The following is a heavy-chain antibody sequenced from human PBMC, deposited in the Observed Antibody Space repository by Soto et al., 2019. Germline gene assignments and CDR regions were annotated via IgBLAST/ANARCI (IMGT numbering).Heavy chain of an antibody. V-gene: IGHV6-1*01. CDR2: TYYRSKWYN. Sequence: SQTLSLTCAISGDSVSSNSAAWNWIRQSPSRGLEWLGRTYYRSKWYNDYAVSVKSRITINADTSKNQFSRQLNSVTPEDTAVYYCARVSVFPPRRAPDAFNIWGQGTMGTFSS. CDR1: GDSVSSNSAA. D-gene: IGHD2-21*01. J-gene: IGHJ3*02. CDR3: ARVSVFPPRRAPDAFNI.